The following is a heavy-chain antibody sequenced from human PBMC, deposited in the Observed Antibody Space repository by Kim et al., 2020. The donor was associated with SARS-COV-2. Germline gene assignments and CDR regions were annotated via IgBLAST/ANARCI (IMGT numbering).Heavy chain of an antibody. CDR2: A. J-gene: IGHJ4*02. V-gene: IGHV3-74*01. D-gene: IGHD3-3*01. CDR3: LGGMVAGSTIVH. Sequence: AGYADSVKGRFTISRDNAKNTLYLQMNSLRVEDTAVYYCLGGMVAGSTIVHWGQGTLVTVSS.